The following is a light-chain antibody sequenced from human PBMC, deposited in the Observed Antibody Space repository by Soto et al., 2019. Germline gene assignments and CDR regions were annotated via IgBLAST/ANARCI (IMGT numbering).Light chain of an antibody. CDR1: SSNIGRNS. Sequence: QSVLTQAPSVSGTPGQRVTITCSGSSSNIGRNSVNWYQHLPGTAPKLLTHGNNHRPSGVPDRFSGSKSGTSASLAISGLQPEDEADYYCCSYAGSSTGVFGIGTKVTVL. J-gene: IGLJ1*01. CDR2: GNN. CDR3: CSYAGSSTGV. V-gene: IGLV1-44*01.